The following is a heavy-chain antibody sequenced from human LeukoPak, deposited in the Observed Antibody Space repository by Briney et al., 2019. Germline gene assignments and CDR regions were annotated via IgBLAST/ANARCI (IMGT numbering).Heavy chain of an antibody. V-gene: IGHV3-21*01. Sequence: KTGGSLRLSCAASGFTFSSYSMNWVRQAPGKGLEWVSSISSSSSYIYYADSGKGRFTISRDNAKNSLYLQMNSLRAEDTAVYYCATHRDGFPYWGQGTLVTVSS. CDR1: GFTFSSYS. CDR3: ATHRDGFPY. D-gene: IGHD5-24*01. J-gene: IGHJ4*02. CDR2: ISSSSSYI.